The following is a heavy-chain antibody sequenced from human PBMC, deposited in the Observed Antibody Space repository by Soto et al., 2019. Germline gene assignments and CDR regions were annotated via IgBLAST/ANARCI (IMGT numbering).Heavy chain of an antibody. D-gene: IGHD3-10*01. CDR3: ARDYYGSGSPRLYGMDV. J-gene: IGHJ6*01. CDR2: IIPIFGTA. Sequence: SVKVSCKASGGTFSSYAMSWVRQAPGQGLEWMGGIIPIFGTANYAQKFQGRVTITADESTSTAYMELSSLRSEDTAVYYCARDYYGSGSPRLYGMDVWGQGTTMAVYS. V-gene: IGHV1-69*13. CDR1: GGTFSSYA.